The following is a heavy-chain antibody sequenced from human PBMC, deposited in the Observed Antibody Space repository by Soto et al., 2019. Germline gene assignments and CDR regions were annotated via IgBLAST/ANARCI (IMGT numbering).Heavy chain of an antibody. CDR2: ISSSSSTI. V-gene: IGHV3-48*01. Sequence: GGSLRLSCAAPRFTLSSDSMNRLRQAPGKGMEWVSYISSSSSTIYYADSVKGRFTISRDNAKNSLYLQMNSLRAEDTAVYYCARDPSGYYDSSGYPRWGQGTLVTVSS. D-gene: IGHD3-22*01. CDR3: ARDPSGYYDSSGYPR. J-gene: IGHJ4*02. CDR1: RFTLSSDS.